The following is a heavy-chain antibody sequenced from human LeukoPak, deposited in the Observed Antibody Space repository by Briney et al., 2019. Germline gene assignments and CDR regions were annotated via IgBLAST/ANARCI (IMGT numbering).Heavy chain of an antibody. V-gene: IGHV4-61*01. CDR2: IYYSGST. Sequence: SETLSLTCTVSGDSINSGRNYWSWIRQPPGKGLEWIGYIYYSGSTNYNPSLKSRVTISVDTSKNQFSLKLSSVTAADTAVYYCARENDAFDIWGQGTMVTVSS. CDR3: ARENDAFDI. CDR1: GDSINSGRNY. J-gene: IGHJ3*02.